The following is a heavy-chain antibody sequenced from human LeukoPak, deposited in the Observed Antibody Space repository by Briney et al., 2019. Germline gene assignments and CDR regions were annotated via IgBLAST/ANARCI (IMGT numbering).Heavy chain of an antibody. CDR3: ARAPFCTNGVCFPSSHAFDI. Sequence: ASVKVSCKASGYTFTSYGISWVRQAPGQGLEWMGWISAYNGNTNYAQKLQGRVTMTTDTSTSTAYMELRSLRSDDTAVYYCARAPFCTNGVCFPSSHAFDIWGQGTMVTVSS. V-gene: IGHV1-18*01. CDR2: ISAYNGNT. CDR1: GYTFTSYG. D-gene: IGHD2-8*01. J-gene: IGHJ3*02.